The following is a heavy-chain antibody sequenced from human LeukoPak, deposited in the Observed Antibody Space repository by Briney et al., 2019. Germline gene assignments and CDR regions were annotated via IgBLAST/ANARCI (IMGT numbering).Heavy chain of an antibody. CDR2: IRYDGSNK. Sequence: GGSLRLSCAASGFTFSSYGMHWVRQAPGKGLEWVAFIRYDGSNKYYADSVKGRFTISRDNSKNTLYLQMNSLRAEDTAVYYCAKDRLPIVVVPAATTFDYWGQGTLVTVSS. V-gene: IGHV3-30*02. CDR3: AKDRLPIVVVPAATTFDY. CDR1: GFTFSSYG. J-gene: IGHJ4*02. D-gene: IGHD2-2*01.